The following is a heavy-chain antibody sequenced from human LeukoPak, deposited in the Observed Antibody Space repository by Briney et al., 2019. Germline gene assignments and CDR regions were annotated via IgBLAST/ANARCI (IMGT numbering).Heavy chain of an antibody. J-gene: IGHJ4*02. CDR3: ARDDYYCSGGRCYRAIDY. D-gene: IGHD2-15*01. CDR2: IYSGGST. V-gene: IGHV3-66*01. Sequence: GGSLRLSCAASGFTVSSNYMSWVRQAPGKGLEWVSVIYSGGSTYYADSVKGRFTISRDNSKNTLYLQMNSLRAEDTAVYYCARDDYYCSGGRCYRAIDYWGQGTLVTVSS. CDR1: GFTVSSNY.